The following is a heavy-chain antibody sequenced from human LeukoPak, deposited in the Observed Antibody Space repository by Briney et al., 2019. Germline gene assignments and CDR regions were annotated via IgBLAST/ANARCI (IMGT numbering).Heavy chain of an antibody. CDR1: GGSFSGYY. D-gene: IGHD3-3*01. V-gene: IGHV4-34*01. CDR3: ARELTYYDFWSGHTRGAFDI. Sequence: PSETLSLTXAVYGGSFSGYYWSWIRQPPGKGLEWIGEINHSGSTNYNPSLKSRVTISVDTSKNQFSLKLSSVTAADTAVYYCARELTYYDFWSGHTRGAFDIWGQGTMVTVSS. CDR2: INHSGST. J-gene: IGHJ3*02.